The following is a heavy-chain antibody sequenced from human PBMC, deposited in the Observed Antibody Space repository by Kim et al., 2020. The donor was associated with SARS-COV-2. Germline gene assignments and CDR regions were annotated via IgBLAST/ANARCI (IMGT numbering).Heavy chain of an antibody. CDR3: AKVAGNRYCSGGSCFFPDDY. V-gene: IGHV3-33*06. D-gene: IGHD2-15*01. CDR2: IWYDGSNK. Sequence: GGSLRLSCAASGFTFSSYGMHWVRQAPGKGLEWVAVIWYDGSNKYYADSVKGRFTISRDNSKNTLYLQMNSLRAEDTAVYYCAKVAGNRYCSGGSCFFPDDYWGQGTLVTVSS. J-gene: IGHJ4*02. CDR1: GFTFSSYG.